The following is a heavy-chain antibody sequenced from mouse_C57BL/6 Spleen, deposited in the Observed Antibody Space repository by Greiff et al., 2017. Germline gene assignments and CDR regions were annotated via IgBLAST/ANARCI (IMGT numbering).Heavy chain of an antibody. D-gene: IGHD2-4*01. J-gene: IGHJ3*01. CDR2: IDPENGDT. Sequence: VQLQQSGAELVRPGASVKLSCTASGFNIKDDYMHWVKQRPEQGLEWIGWIDPENGDTAYASKFQGKATITADTSSNTAYLQLSSLTSEDTAFYYWTRSLDYDGVAYWGQGTLVTVAA. CDR1: GFNIKDDY. CDR3: TRSLDYDGVAY. V-gene: IGHV14-4*01.